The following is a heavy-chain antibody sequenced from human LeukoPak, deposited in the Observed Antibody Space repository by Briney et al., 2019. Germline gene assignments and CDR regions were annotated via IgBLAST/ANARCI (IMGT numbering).Heavy chain of an antibody. Sequence: ASETLSLTCAVSGYSISSGYYWGWIRQPPGKGLEWIGSIYHSGSTYYNPSLKSRVTISVDTSKNQFSLKPSSVTAADTAVYYCARRTYGEFDYWGQGTLVTVSS. CDR1: GYSISSGYY. CDR2: IYHSGST. V-gene: IGHV4-38-2*01. CDR3: ARRTYGEFDY. J-gene: IGHJ4*02. D-gene: IGHD4-17*01.